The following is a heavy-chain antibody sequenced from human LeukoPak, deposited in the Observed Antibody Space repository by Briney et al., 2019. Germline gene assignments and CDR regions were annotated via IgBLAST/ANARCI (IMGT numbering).Heavy chain of an antibody. CDR1: GFTFSSYG. CDR2: ISYDGSNK. Sequence: GGSLRLSCAASGFTFSSYGMHWVRQAPGKGLEWVAVISYDGSNKYYADSVKGRFTISRDNSKNTLYLQMNSLRAEDTAVYYCAKSASGSPQPYYFDYWGQGTLVTVSS. V-gene: IGHV3-30*18. D-gene: IGHD1-26*01. CDR3: AKSASGSPQPYYFDY. J-gene: IGHJ4*02.